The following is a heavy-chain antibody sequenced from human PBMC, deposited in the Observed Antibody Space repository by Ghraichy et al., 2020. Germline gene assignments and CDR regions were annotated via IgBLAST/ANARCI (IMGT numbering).Heavy chain of an antibody. D-gene: IGHD5-12*01. Sequence: GGSLRLSCAASGFTFSSYGMHWVRQAPGKGLEWVAVIWYDGSNKYYADSVKGRFTISRDNSKNTLYLQMNSLRAEDTAVYYCARSGYDPPAFDYWGQGTLVTVSS. CDR1: GFTFSSYG. CDR2: IWYDGSNK. CDR3: ARSGYDPPAFDY. J-gene: IGHJ4*02. V-gene: IGHV3-33*01.